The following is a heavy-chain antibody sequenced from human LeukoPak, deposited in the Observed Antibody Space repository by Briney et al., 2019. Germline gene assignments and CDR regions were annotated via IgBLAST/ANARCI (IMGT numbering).Heavy chain of an antibody. CDR1: GFTFSSYS. J-gene: IGHJ4*02. CDR2: ISSSSTI. CDR3: EAQNYYDSSGYYRGDY. V-gene: IGHV3-48*02. Sequence: PGGSLRLSCAASGFTFSSYSMNWVRQAPGKGLEWVSYISSSSTIYYADSVKGRFTISRDNAKNSLYLQMNSLRDEDTAVYYCEAQNYYDSSGYYRGDYWGQGTLVTVSS. D-gene: IGHD3-22*01.